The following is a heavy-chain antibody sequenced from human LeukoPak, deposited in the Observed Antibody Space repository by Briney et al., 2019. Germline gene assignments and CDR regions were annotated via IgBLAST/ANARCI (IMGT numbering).Heavy chain of an antibody. Sequence: ASVKVSCKASGYPFTGYYMHWVRQAPGQGLEWMGIINPSGGSPNYAQKFQGRVTMTRDMSTSTVNMELSSLRSEDTAVYYCARAQGSYYHYYMDVWGKGTTVTVSS. CDR3: ARAQGSYYHYYMDV. J-gene: IGHJ6*03. D-gene: IGHD1-26*01. V-gene: IGHV1-46*01. CDR1: GYPFTGYY. CDR2: INPSGGSP.